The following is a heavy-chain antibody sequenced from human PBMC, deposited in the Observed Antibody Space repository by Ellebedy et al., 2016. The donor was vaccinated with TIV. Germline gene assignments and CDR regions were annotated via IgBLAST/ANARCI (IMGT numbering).Heavy chain of an antibody. CDR3: ASSSGWYLHDY. CDR2: IYYSGYT. J-gene: IGHJ4*02. V-gene: IGHV4-61*05. CDR1: GDSISSSPHF. Sequence: SETLSLTCSVSGDSISSSPHFWNWIRQSPGKGLEWIGQIYYSGYTNYNPSLKSRVTISLDKSKNQFSLNLSSVTAADTAVYYCASSSGWYLHDYWGQGTLVTVSS. D-gene: IGHD6-19*01.